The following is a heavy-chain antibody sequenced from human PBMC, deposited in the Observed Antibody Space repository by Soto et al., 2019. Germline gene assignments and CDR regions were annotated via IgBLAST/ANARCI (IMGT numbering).Heavy chain of an antibody. CDR3: TTYHGDYNFDH. CDR1: GYTLNEVA. V-gene: IGHV1-24*01. CDR2: FDPDEAET. D-gene: IGHD4-17*01. J-gene: IGHJ5*02. Sequence: QVQLVQSGAEVKKPGASVKVSCKVSGYTLNEVAMHWVRQAPGKGLEWLGGFDPDEAETIYAQHFQGRVPMTEDTSTDTVYMELSSLRSADTALYFCTTYHGDYNFDHWGQGTLVTVSS.